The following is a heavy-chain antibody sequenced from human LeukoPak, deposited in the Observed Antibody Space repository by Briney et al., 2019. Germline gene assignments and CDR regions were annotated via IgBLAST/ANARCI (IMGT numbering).Heavy chain of an antibody. D-gene: IGHD2-15*01. CDR3: ARDLFYCSGGSCYSRNGFDI. V-gene: IGHV3-74*01. CDR2: INSDGSST. CDR1: EFTFRAYW. Sequence: GGSLRFSRAPAEFTFRAYWMHWVGQAPGKGLLWVSGINSDGSSTSYADSVKGRFTISRDNAKNTLYLQMNSLRAEDTAVYYCARDLFYCSGGSCYSRNGFDIWGQGTMVTVSS. J-gene: IGHJ3*02.